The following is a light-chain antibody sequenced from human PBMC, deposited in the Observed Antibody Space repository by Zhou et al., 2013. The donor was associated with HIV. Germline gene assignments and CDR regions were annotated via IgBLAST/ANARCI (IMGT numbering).Light chain of an antibody. V-gene: IGKV1-27*01. J-gene: IGKJ3*01. CDR3: QQRSNWPPEFT. CDR2: AAS. CDR1: QDISNY. Sequence: DIQMTQSPSAMSASVGDRVIITCRASQDISNYLAWYQQKPGKVPKLLIYAASTLQSGVPSRFSGSGSGTDFTLTISSLESEDFALYFCQQRSNWPPEFTFGPGTKV.